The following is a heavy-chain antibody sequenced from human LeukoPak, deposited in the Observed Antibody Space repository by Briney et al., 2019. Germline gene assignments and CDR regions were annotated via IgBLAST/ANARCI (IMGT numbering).Heavy chain of an antibody. Sequence: SETLSLTCAVSGGSISSGGYSWSWIRQPPGKGLEWIGYIYYSGSTYYNPSLKSRVTISVDTSKNQFSLKLSSVTAADTAVYYCAREGETMVRGWFDPWGQGTLVTVSS. V-gene: IGHV4-30-4*07. D-gene: IGHD3-10*01. CDR3: AREGETMVRGWFDP. J-gene: IGHJ5*02. CDR2: IYYSGST. CDR1: GGSISSGGYS.